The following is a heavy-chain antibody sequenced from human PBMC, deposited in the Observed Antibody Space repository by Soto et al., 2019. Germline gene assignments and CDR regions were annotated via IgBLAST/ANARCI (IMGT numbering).Heavy chain of an antibody. V-gene: IGHV1-18*01. CDR2: ISAYNGNT. J-gene: IGHJ4*02. Sequence: ASVTVSCKASGYTFTNYGISWVRQAPGQGPGWMGWISAYNGNTNYAQNFQGRLTMTTDTSTSTAYMEVRSLTSDDRPVYYCARWPLVVVTAYYFDYWGPGTLVTVSS. CDR1: GYTFTNYG. D-gene: IGHD2-21*02. CDR3: ARWPLVVVTAYYFDY.